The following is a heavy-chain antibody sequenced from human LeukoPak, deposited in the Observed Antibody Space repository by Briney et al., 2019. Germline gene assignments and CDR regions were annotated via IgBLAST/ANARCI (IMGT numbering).Heavy chain of an antibody. V-gene: IGHV1-8*01. Sequence: ASVKVSCKASGYTFTSYDINWVRQATGQGLEWMGWMNPNSGNTGYAQKFQGRVTITRNTSISTAYMELSSLKASDTAMYYCARRGYSNYNYYYYMDVWGKGTTVTVSS. D-gene: IGHD4-11*01. CDR1: GYTFTSYD. CDR3: ARRGYSNYNYYYYMDV. CDR2: MNPNSGNT. J-gene: IGHJ6*03.